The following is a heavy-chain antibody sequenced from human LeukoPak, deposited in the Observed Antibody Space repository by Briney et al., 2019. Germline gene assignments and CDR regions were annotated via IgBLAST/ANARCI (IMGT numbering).Heavy chain of an antibody. J-gene: IGHJ5*02. CDR1: GGSISSYY. CDR2: IYYSGST. Sequence: SETLSLTCTVSGGSISSYYWSWIRQPPGKGLEWIGYIYYSGSTNYNPSLKSRVTISVDTSKNQFSLKLSSVTAADAAVYYCASLGPSLWDWFDPWGQGTLVTVSS. D-gene: IGHD3-10*01. CDR3: ASLGPSLWDWFDP. V-gene: IGHV4-59*01.